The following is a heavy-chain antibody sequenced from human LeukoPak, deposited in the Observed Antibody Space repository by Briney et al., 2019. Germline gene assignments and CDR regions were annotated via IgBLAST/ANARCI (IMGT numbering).Heavy chain of an antibody. J-gene: IGHJ3*02. V-gene: IGHV1-69*04. D-gene: IGHD3-10*01. CDR3: ASSVPVDAFDI. CDR1: GFTFSSYA. Sequence: GGSLRLSCAASGFTFSSYAISWVRQAPGQGLEWMGRIIPILGIANYAQKFQGRVTITADKSTSTAYMELSSLRSEDTAVYYCASSVPVDAFDIWGQGPMVTVSS. CDR2: IIPILGIA.